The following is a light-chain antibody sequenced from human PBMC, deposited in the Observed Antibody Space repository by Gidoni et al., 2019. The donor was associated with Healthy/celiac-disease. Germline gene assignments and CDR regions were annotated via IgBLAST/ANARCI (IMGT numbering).Light chain of an antibody. Sequence: VLTQSPCTLSLSPGERATISCRASQSVSSSYVAWYQQKPGQAPRLLIYGASSRATGIPDRFSGSGSGTDFTLTISRLEPEDFAVYYCQQYGSSPLTFGGGTKVEIK. V-gene: IGKV3-20*01. CDR2: GAS. J-gene: IGKJ4*01. CDR3: QQYGSSPLT. CDR1: QSVSSSY.